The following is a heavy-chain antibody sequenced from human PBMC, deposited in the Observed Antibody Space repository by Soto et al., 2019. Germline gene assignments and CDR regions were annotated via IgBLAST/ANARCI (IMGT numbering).Heavy chain of an antibody. D-gene: IGHD1-1*01. Sequence: VGSLRLSCAASGFTFSMSWMHWVRQAPGKGLVWVSRINSDGSSTNYADSVKGRFTVSRDNAKNTLYLQMNSLRAEDTAVYYCASSVVQVAPFDPWGQGTLVTVSS. V-gene: IGHV3-74*01. CDR2: INSDGSST. J-gene: IGHJ5*02. CDR1: GFTFSMSW. CDR3: ASSVVQVAPFDP.